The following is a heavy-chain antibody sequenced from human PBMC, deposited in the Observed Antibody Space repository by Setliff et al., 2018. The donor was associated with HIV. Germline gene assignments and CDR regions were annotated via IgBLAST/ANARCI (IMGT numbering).Heavy chain of an antibody. V-gene: IGHV4-59*01. CDR1: GGSISSYH. Sequence: SETLSLTCTVSGGSISSYHRGWIRQPPGKGLEWIGYIYYSGTTNYNSSLKSRVTISVATSKTQFSLQLSSVTAADTALYYCARYRNDAFDVWGQGTMVTVSS. CDR3: ARYRNDAFDV. CDR2: IYYSGTT. D-gene: IGHD3-16*02. J-gene: IGHJ3*01.